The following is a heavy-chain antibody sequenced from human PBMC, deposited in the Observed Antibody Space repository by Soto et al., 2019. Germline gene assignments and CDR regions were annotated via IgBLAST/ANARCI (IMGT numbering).Heavy chain of an antibody. CDR3: AGVDY. J-gene: IGHJ4*02. Sequence: PGGSLRLSCAVSAFTFNTYSMHWVRQAPGKGLDWVALISYDGSSSYYTDSVKGRFTISRDNSKNTLYLQMNSLRPDDTGVYYCAGVDYWGQGTLVTVSS. CDR2: ISYDGSSS. V-gene: IGHV3-30-3*01. CDR1: AFTFNTYS.